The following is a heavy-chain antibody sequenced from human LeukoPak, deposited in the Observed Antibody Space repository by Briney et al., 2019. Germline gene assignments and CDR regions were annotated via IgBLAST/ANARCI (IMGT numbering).Heavy chain of an antibody. CDR1: GGSINNTLFY. CDR3: ARGKPSGYYRRPFDY. J-gene: IGHJ4*02. D-gene: IGHD3-22*01. CDR2: VYYDGIN. Sequence: SETLSLTCTVSGGSINNTLFYWGWIRQPPGKGLEWIGTVYYDGINYSSPSLKSRVATSVDTSKNQFSLRLSSVTAADTAVYYCARGKPSGYYRRPFDYWGQGTLVTVSS. V-gene: IGHV4-39*07.